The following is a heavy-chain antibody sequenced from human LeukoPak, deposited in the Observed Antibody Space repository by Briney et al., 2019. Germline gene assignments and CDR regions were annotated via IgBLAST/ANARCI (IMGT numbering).Heavy chain of an antibody. D-gene: IGHD3-3*01. CDR3: ASSRFLEWLLDPGSFDY. V-gene: IGHV4-34*01. CDR1: GGSFSGYY. CDR2: INHSGST. J-gene: IGHJ4*02. Sequence: PSETLSLTCAVYGGSFSGYYWSWIRQPPGKGLEWIGEINHSGSTNYNPSLKSRVTISVDTSKNQFSLKLSSVTAADTAVYYCASSRFLEWLLDPGSFDYWGQGTLVTVSS.